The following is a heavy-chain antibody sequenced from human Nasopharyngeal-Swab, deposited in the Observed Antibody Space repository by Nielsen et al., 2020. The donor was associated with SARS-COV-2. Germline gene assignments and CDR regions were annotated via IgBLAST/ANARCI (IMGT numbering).Heavy chain of an antibody. D-gene: IGHD2-15*01. Sequence: GESLKISCAASGFTFNNYAMSWVRQAPGKGLEWVSVICRGGNTYYADSVKGRFTISRDNSRNTLYLQMNSLRAEDTAIYYCAREFCSGGTCYGYFDLWGRGTLVTVSS. J-gene: IGHJ2*01. V-gene: IGHV3-23*01. CDR2: ICRGGNT. CDR3: AREFCSGGTCYGYFDL. CDR1: GFTFNNYA.